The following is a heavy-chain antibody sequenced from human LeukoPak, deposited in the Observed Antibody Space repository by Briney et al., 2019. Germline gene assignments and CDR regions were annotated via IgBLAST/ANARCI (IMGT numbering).Heavy chain of an antibody. CDR3: ARGGRDGYNSALYY. J-gene: IGHJ4*02. CDR2: IYYSGST. Sequence: SSETLSLTCTVSGGSISSYYWSWIRQPPGKGLEWIGYIYYSGSTNYNPSLKSRVTISVDTSKNQFSLKLSSVTAADTAVYYCARGGRDGYNSALYYWGQGTLATVSS. V-gene: IGHV4-59*01. CDR1: GGSISSYY. D-gene: IGHD5-24*01.